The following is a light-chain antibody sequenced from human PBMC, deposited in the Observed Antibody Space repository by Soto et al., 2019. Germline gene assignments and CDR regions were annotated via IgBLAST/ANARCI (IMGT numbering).Light chain of an antibody. CDR1: ATDVGAYNY. CDR2: AVT. Sequence: QSASVSGSPGQSITISCTGTATDVGAYNYVSWYQQHPGRAPKLIIYAVTDRPSGVADRFSGSKSGDTASLTISGLQAEDEAHYYCSSFTSSTTLLFGGGTKLTVL. V-gene: IGLV2-14*01. J-gene: IGLJ2*01. CDR3: SSFTSSTTLL.